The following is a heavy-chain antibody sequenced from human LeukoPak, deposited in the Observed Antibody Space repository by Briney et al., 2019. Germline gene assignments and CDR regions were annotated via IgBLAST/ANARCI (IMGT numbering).Heavy chain of an antibody. D-gene: IGHD1-26*01. CDR2: INWNGRST. CDR1: GFNFDDYG. J-gene: IGHJ4*02. V-gene: IGHV3-20*03. Sequence: PGGSLRLSYAASGFNFDDYGMSWVRQVPGKGLGWVSGINWNGRSTGYADSVKGRFTISRDNAKNSLYLQMNSLRADDTALYYCARAWADPFDYWGQGTLVTVSS. CDR3: ARAWADPFDY.